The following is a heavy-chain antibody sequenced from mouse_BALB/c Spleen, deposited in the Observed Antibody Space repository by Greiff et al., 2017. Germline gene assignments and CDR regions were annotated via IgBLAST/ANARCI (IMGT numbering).Heavy chain of an antibody. V-gene: IGHV1-7*01. Sequence: QVQLQQSGAELAKPGASVKMSCKASGYTFTSYWMHWVKQRPGQGLEWIGYINPSTGYTEYNQKFKDKATLTADKSSSTAYMQLSSLTSEDSAVYYCARSGFTTVVEDYWYFDVWGAGTTVTVSS. CDR2: INPSTGYT. J-gene: IGHJ1*01. D-gene: IGHD1-1*01. CDR1: GYTFTSYW. CDR3: ARSGFTTVVEDYWYFDV.